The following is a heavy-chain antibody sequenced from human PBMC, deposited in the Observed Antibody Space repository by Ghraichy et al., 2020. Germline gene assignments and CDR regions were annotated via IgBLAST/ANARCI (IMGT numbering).Heavy chain of an antibody. CDR1: GFTFSSYA. J-gene: IGHJ4*02. D-gene: IGHD2-2*01. CDR2: ISYDGSDK. CDR3: ARVGTVLVTTHYFDY. Sequence: GGSLRLSCAASGFTFSSYALHWVRQAPGKGLEWVALISYDGSDKDYADSVKGRFTISRDNSRNTLYMQMNSLRPEDTGVYYCARVGTVLVTTHYFDYWGQGILVTVSS. V-gene: IGHV3-30*04.